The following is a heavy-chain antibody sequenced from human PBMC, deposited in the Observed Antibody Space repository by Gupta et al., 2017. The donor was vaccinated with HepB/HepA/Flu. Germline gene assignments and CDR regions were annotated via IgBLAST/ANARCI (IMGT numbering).Heavy chain of an antibody. V-gene: IGHV1-46*01. CDR1: GYTFTSYS. CDR3: ARAVSDYYYRGMDV. CDR2: INPSGGST. J-gene: IGHJ6*02. Sequence: QVQLVQSGAEVKKPGASVTVSCKASGYTFTSYSMHWVRQAPGQGLEWMGTINPSGGSTIYAQKFQGRVTMTRETSTSTDYMELSSLRSEDTAVYYCARAVSDYYYRGMDVWGQGTTVTVSS. D-gene: IGHD1-26*01.